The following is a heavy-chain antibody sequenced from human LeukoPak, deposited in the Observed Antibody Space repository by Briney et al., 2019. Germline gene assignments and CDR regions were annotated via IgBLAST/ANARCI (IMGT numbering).Heavy chain of an antibody. D-gene: IGHD1-26*01. J-gene: IGHJ4*02. V-gene: IGHV3-23*01. CDR1: GFTFSSCA. CDR2: IRDSGSST. CDR3: AKYGPQDSGSSHFDY. Sequence: GGSLRLSCAASGFTFSSCAMSWVRQAPGKELEWVSAIRDSGSSTHYADSVKGRFTTSRDKSKNTLFLQMNSLRAEGTAIYYCAKYGPQDSGSSHFDYGGQGALVTVSS.